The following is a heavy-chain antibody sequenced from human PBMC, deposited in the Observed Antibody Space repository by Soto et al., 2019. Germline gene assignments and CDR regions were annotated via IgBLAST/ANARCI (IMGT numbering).Heavy chain of an antibody. CDR2: INPSGGST. V-gene: IGHV1-46*01. CDR1: GYTFTSYY. Sequence: ASVKVSCKASGYTFTSYYMHWVRQAPGQGLEWMGIINPSGGSTSYAQKFQGRVTMTRDTSTSTVYMELSSLRSEDTAVYYCARDSKRITIFGLGPPENYYYGMDVWGQGTTVTVSS. D-gene: IGHD3-3*01. J-gene: IGHJ6*02. CDR3: ARDSKRITIFGLGPPENYYYGMDV.